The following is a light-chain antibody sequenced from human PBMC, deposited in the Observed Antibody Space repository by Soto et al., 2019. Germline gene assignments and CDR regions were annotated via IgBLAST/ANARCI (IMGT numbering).Light chain of an antibody. CDR1: QGIRND. CDR2: DAS. Sequence: IQVTQSPSSLSASVGDRVTITCRASQGIRNDLGWYQQKQGKAPNLLIYDASRLQSGVPSRFSGSGSGTDFTLTISSLQPEDFATYYCLQDYDFPRTFGGGTKVDIK. V-gene: IGKV1-6*01. CDR3: LQDYDFPRT. J-gene: IGKJ4*01.